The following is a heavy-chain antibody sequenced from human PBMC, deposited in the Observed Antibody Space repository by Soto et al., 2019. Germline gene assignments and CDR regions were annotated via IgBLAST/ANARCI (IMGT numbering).Heavy chain of an antibody. J-gene: IGHJ5*02. D-gene: IGHD3-3*01. CDR3: ARGAGSYDFWSGYNWFDP. V-gene: IGHV1-69*02. CDR1: GGTFSSYT. Sequence: SVKVSCKASGGTFSSYTISWVRQAPGQGLEWMGRIIPILGIANYAQKFQGRVTITADKSTSTAYMELSSLRSEDTAVYYCARGAGSYDFWSGYNWFDPWGQGTLVTVSS. CDR2: IIPILGIA.